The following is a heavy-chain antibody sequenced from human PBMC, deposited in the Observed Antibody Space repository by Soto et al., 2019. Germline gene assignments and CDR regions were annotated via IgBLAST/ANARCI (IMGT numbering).Heavy chain of an antibody. CDR1: GFTFSGSA. Sequence: GGSLRLSCAASGFTFSGSAMHWVRQASGKGLEWVGRIRSKANSYATAYAASVKGRFTIPRDDSKNTAYLQMNSLKTEDTAVYYCTSHSTDHHNYYYGMDVWGQGTTVTVSS. CDR2: IRSKANSYAT. J-gene: IGHJ6*02. V-gene: IGHV3-73*01. CDR3: TSHSTDHHNYYYGMDV.